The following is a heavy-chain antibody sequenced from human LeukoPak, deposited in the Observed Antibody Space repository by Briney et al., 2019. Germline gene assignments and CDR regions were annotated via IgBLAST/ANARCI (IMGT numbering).Heavy chain of an antibody. J-gene: IGHJ4*02. CDR2: ISGSGGST. Sequence: GGSLRLSCAASGFTFSSYAMSWVRQAPGKGLEWVSAISGSGGSTYYADSVKGRFTISRDNSKNTLYLQMNSLRAEDTAVYYCAKDHYSNYVYYFDYWAREPWSPSPQ. V-gene: IGHV3-23*01. CDR3: AKDHYSNYVYYFDY. CDR1: GFTFSSYA. D-gene: IGHD4-11*01.